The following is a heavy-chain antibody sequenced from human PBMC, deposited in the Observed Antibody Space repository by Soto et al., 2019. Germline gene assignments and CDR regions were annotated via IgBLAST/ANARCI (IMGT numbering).Heavy chain of an antibody. CDR3: ARLVGAYDSYFDH. V-gene: IGHV5-51*01. J-gene: IGHJ4*02. CDR2: IYPCDSET. CDR1: GYDFARTW. Sequence: PXESLKISFKASGYDFARTWIGWVRQLPGKGLDWLGIIYPCDSETRYSPSFRGQVTFSVDMSISTAYLQWSSLKTSDIAIYYCARLVGAYDSYFDHWGQGTRVTVSS. D-gene: IGHD5-12*01.